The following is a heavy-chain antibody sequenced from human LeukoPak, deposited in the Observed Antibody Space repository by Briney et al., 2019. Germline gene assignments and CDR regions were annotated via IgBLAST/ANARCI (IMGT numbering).Heavy chain of an antibody. CDR1: STSISNYY. CDR3: ARDFGARGNFQD. J-gene: IGHJ1*01. V-gene: IGHV4-59*01. CDR2: IYYSESA. D-gene: IGHD3-10*01. Sequence: PSETLSLTCTVSSTSISNYYWSWIRQPPGKGLEWIGYIYYSESANYNPSLKSRVTISVDTSKNQFSLKLNSVTAADTAVYYCARDFGARGNFQDWGRGTLVTVSS.